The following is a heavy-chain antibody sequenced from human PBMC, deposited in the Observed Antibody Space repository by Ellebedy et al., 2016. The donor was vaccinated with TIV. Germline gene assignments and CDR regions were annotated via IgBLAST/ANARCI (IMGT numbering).Heavy chain of an antibody. CDR2: IFHNGKT. CDR3: ARATYSGYDVEFDY. J-gene: IGHJ4*02. D-gene: IGHD5-12*01. CDR1: GGSISSGGYS. Sequence: SETLSLXXTVSGGSISSGGYSWSWIRQPPGRGLEWIGYIFHNGKTYYNPSLKSRVTMSRDKSKNQFSLKLTSVTAADTAVYYCARATYSGYDVEFDYWGQGTLVTVSS. V-gene: IGHV4-30-2*01.